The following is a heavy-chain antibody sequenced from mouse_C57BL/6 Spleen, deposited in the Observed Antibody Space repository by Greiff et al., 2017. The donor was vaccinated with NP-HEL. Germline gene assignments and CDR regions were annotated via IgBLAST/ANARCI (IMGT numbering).Heavy chain of an antibody. J-gene: IGHJ1*03. Sequence: QVHVKQPGAELVKPGASVKLSCKASGYTFTSYWMHWVKQRPGRGLEWIGRIDPNSGGTKYNEKFKSKATLTVDKPSSTAYMQLSSLTSEDSAVYYCASHYGSSYWYFDVWGTGTTVTVSS. CDR3: ASHYGSSYWYFDV. V-gene: IGHV1-72*01. CDR1: GYTFTSYW. D-gene: IGHD1-1*01. CDR2: IDPNSGGT.